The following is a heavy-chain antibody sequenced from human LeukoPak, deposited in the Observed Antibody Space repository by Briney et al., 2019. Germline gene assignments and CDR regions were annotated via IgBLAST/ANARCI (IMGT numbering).Heavy chain of an antibody. J-gene: IGHJ3*02. D-gene: IGHD3-22*01. Sequence: PSETLSLTCTVSGASISSYYWSWIRQPAGKGLEWIGRIYTSGSTNYDPSLKSRVTMSVDTSKNQFSLKLSSVTAADTAVYYCARGGAMGIVVVHDAFDIWGQGTMVTVSS. CDR1: GASISSYY. CDR2: IYTSGST. CDR3: ARGGAMGIVVVHDAFDI. V-gene: IGHV4-4*07.